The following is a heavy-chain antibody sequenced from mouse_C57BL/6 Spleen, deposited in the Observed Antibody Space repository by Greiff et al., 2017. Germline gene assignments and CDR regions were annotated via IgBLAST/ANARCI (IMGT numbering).Heavy chain of an antibody. CDR3: ARVTAQATFAY. J-gene: IGHJ3*01. CDR2: INPSNGGT. CDR1: GYTFTSYW. Sequence: VQLQQPGTELVKPGASVKLSCKASGYTFTSYWMHWVKQRPGQGLEWIGNINPSNGGTNYNGKFKGKATLTADKSSSTAYMQLSSLTSEDSAVYLCARVTAQATFAYWGQGTLVTVSA. V-gene: IGHV1-53*01. D-gene: IGHD3-2*02.